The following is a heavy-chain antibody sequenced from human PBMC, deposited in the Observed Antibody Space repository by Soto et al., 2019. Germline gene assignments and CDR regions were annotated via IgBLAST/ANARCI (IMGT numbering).Heavy chain of an antibody. CDR2: ISPSGSTI. CDR1: GVTFSSYE. CDR3: ARVYIAAAGIDY. Sequence: GGSLRLSCAASGVTFSSYEMNWVRQAPGKGLEWLSYISPSGSTIYYAHSVRGRFTISRDNAKNSLYLQMNSLRAEDTAVYYCARVYIAAAGIDYWGQGTLVTVSS. D-gene: IGHD6-13*01. V-gene: IGHV3-48*03. J-gene: IGHJ4*02.